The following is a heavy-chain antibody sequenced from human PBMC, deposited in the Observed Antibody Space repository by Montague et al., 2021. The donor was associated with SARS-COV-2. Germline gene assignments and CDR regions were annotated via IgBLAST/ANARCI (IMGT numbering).Heavy chain of an antibody. J-gene: IGHJ5*02. V-gene: IGHV5-10-1*01. CDR1: GYSFTSYW. CDR3: ARHGGDILTGYHKFWWFDP. D-gene: IGHD3-9*01. CDR2: IDPSDSYT. Sequence: QSGAEVKKPGESLRISCKGSGYSFTSYWISWVRQMPGKGLEWMGRIDPSDSYTNYSPSFQGHVTIPADKSISTAYLQWSSLKASDTAMYYCARHGGDILTGYHKFWWFDPWGQGTLVTVPS.